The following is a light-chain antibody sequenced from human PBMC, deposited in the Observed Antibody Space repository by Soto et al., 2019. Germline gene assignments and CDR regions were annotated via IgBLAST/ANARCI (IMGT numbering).Light chain of an antibody. CDR3: SCYTTSSPPLYF. CDR1: SSDVGGYNY. J-gene: IGLJ1*01. Sequence: QSALTQPASVSGSPGQSITISCTGTSSDVGGYNYVSWYQQHPGKAPKLMIYDVSNRPSGVSNRFSGSKSGNTASLTISGLQAEDEADYYCSCYTTSSPPLYFSGTCNNLTVL. CDR2: DVS. V-gene: IGLV2-14*01.